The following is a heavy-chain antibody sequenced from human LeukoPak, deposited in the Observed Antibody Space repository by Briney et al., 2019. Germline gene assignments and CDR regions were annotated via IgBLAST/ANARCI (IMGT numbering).Heavy chain of an antibody. CDR1: GGSISSYH. J-gene: IGHJ4*02. CDR3: ARWGGPRSRQPHFDY. D-gene: IGHD3-16*01. V-gene: IGHV4-59*08. Sequence: PSQTLSLTCTVSGGSISSYHWSWIRQPPGKGLEWIGYIYYSGSTNYNPSLKSRVTISVDTPKNQFSLKLSSVTAADTAVYYCARWGGPRSRQPHFDYWGQGTLVTVSS. CDR2: IYYSGST.